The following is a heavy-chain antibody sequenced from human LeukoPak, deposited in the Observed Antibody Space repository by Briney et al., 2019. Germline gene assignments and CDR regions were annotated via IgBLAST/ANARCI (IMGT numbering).Heavy chain of an antibody. CDR2: IIPIFGTA. J-gene: IGHJ6*03. Sequence: GAPVKVSCKASGGTFSSYAISWVRQAPGQGLEWMGGIIPIFGTANYAQKFQGRVTITADESTSTAYMELSSLRSEDTAVYYCAREQEHSYGRGIYMDVWGKGTTVTVSS. CDR3: AREQEHSYGRGIYMDV. D-gene: IGHD5-18*01. V-gene: IGHV1-69*13. CDR1: GGTFSSYA.